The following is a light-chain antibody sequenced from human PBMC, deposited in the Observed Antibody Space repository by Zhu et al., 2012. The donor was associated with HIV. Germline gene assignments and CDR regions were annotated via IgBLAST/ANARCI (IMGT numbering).Light chain of an antibody. V-gene: IGKV3-20*01. J-gene: IGKJ2*01. CDR3: QQSGSSPYT. CDR2: AAT. CDR1: QSVNNNY. Sequence: EIVLTQSPGTLSLSPGERATLSCRASQSVNNNYLAWYQQEPGRAPRLLIFAATHRATDIPDKFDGRGSGTDFTLTISRLESEDSGVYYCQQSGSSPYTFGQGTKVQIK.